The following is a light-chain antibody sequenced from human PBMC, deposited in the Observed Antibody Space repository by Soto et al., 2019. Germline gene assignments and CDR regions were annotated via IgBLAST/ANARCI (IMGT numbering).Light chain of an antibody. Sequence: QSVLTQPPSASGSPGQSVTISCTGNSSDVGGYNYVSWYQQHTGKAPKLMIYEVSKRPSGVPDRFSGSKSGNTAPLTVSGLQPEDEGDYCCISYAGSNKAIFGTGTKVTVL. CDR2: EVS. CDR3: ISYAGSNKAI. V-gene: IGLV2-8*01. CDR1: SSDVGGYNY. J-gene: IGLJ1*01.